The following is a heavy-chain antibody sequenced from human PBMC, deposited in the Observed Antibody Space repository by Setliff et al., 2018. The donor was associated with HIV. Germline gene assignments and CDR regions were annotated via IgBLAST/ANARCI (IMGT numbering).Heavy chain of an antibody. V-gene: IGHV1-3*01. D-gene: IGHD3-3*01. CDR1: GHTFTDYT. CDR3: AREIRNYDFWSGYWEDHYFDS. Sequence: ASVKVSCKASGHTFTDYTIHWVRQAPGQSLEWMGWINAGNGNTKYSQKFQGRVTMTRDTSATTAYMELSSLRSEDTAVYYCAREIRNYDFWSGYWEDHYFDSWGQGTLVTVSS. CDR2: INAGNGNT. J-gene: IGHJ4*02.